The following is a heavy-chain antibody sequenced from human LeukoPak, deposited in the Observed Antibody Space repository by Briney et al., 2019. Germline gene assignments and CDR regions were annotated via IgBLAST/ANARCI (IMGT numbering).Heavy chain of an antibody. CDR1: GFTFSGAW. J-gene: IGHJ4*02. CDR3: TTDLVVVAATGLNYFDY. V-gene: IGHV3-15*07. D-gene: IGHD2-15*01. Sequence: GGSLRLSCVASGFTFSGAWMHWVRQAPGKGLEWVGRIKSKTDGGTTDYAAPVKGRFTISRDDSKNTLYLQMNSLKTEDTAVYYCTTDLVVVAATGLNYFDYWGQGTLVTVSS. CDR2: IKSKTDGGTT.